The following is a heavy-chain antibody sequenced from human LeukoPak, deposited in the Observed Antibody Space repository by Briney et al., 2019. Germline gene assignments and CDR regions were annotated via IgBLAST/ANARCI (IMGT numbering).Heavy chain of an antibody. D-gene: IGHD6-13*01. Sequence: TGGSLRLSCAASGFTFDDYAMQWVRQAPGKGLEWVSLISGDGGSTYYADSVKGRFTISRDNSKNSLYLQMNSLRTEDTALYYCAKSKQQLVLSGFYDYWGQGTLVTVSS. CDR3: AKSKQQLVLSGFYDY. V-gene: IGHV3-43*02. CDR1: GFTFDDYA. J-gene: IGHJ4*02. CDR2: ISGDGGST.